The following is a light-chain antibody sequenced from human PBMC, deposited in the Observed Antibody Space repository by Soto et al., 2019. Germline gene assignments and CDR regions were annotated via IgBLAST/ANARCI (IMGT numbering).Light chain of an antibody. V-gene: IGLV2-14*03. J-gene: IGLJ1*01. CDR3: SSYTSSDTQV. Sequence: QSALTQPASVSGSPGQSVTISCAGTSSDVGGYNFVSWYQQHPGKAPQLMIYDVSSRPSGVSNRFSGSKSGNTAYLTISGLQAEDEADYYCSSYTSSDTQVYGTGTKVTVL. CDR1: SSDVGGYNF. CDR2: DVS.